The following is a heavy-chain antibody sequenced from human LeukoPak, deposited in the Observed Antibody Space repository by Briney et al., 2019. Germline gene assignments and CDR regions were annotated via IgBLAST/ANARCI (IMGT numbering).Heavy chain of an antibody. Sequence: SETLSLTCAVYGGSFSGYYWSWIRQPPGKGLEWIGEINHSGSTNYSPSLKSRVTISVDTSKNQFSLKLSSVTAADTAVYYCARGSLYYDFWSGYIRSEYFQHWGQGTLVTVSS. V-gene: IGHV4-34*01. J-gene: IGHJ1*01. CDR2: INHSGST. D-gene: IGHD3-3*01. CDR3: ARGSLYYDFWSGYIRSEYFQH. CDR1: GGSFSGYY.